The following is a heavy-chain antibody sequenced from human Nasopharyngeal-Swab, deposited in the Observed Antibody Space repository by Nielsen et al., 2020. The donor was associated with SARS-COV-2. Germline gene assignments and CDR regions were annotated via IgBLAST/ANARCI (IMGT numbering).Heavy chain of an antibody. Sequence: WVRPAPGQGLEWMGWMNPNSGNTGYAQKFQGRVTMTRNTSISTAYMELSSLRSEDTAVYYCARGFIVATIFHYYYYMDVWGKGTTVTVSS. J-gene: IGHJ6*03. D-gene: IGHD5-12*01. V-gene: IGHV1-8*01. CDR3: ARGFIVATIFHYYYYMDV. CDR2: MNPNSGNT.